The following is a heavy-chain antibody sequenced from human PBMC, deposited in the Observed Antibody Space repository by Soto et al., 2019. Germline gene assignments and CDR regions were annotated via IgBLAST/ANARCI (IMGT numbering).Heavy chain of an antibody. Sequence: SETLSLTCTVSGGSISSYYWSWIRQPPGKGLEWIGYIYYSGSTNYNPSLKSRVTISVDTSKNQFSLKLSSVTAADTAVYYCARHKVPDHISSTPKNSYYYMDVWGKGTTVTVSS. CDR1: GGSISSYY. CDR2: IYYSGST. J-gene: IGHJ6*03. D-gene: IGHD6-6*01. CDR3: ARHKVPDHISSTPKNSYYYMDV. V-gene: IGHV4-59*08.